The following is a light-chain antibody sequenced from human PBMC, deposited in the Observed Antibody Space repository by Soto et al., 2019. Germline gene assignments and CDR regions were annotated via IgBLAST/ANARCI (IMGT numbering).Light chain of an antibody. CDR2: DVS. J-gene: IGLJ1*01. V-gene: IGLV2-14*03. CDR1: SNDVGGYDY. Sequence: QSVLTQPASVSASPGQSITISCTGTSNDVGGYDYVSWCQQHPDKAPKLMIYDVSNRPSGVSSRFSGSKSGNTASLTISGLQAEDEADYYCSSYTTANTLNYVFGTGTKVTVL. CDR3: SSYTTANTLNYV.